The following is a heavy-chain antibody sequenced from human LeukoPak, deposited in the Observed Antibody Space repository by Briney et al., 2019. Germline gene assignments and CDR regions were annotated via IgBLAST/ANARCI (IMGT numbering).Heavy chain of an antibody. J-gene: IGHJ3*02. Sequence: ASVKVSCKASGGTFSSYAISWVRQAPGQGLEWMGRIIPILGMANYAQKFQGRVTITADKSTSTAYMELSSLRSEDTAVYYCARDRADYYDSSGYSDAFDIWGQGTMVTVSS. V-gene: IGHV1-69*04. D-gene: IGHD3-22*01. CDR1: GGTFSSYA. CDR3: ARDRADYYDSSGYSDAFDI. CDR2: IIPILGMA.